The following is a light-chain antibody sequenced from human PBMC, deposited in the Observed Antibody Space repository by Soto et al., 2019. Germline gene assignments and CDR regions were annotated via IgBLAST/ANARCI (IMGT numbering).Light chain of an antibody. V-gene: IGKV1-13*02. CDR2: DAS. CDR1: QGISSA. J-gene: IGKJ3*01. Sequence: AIPLTQSPSSLSASVGDRVTITCRASQGISSALAWYQQKPGKAHKLLIYDASSLESGVPSRFSGSGSGTDFTLTISSLQPEDFATYYCQQFNSYPFTFGPGTKVDIK. CDR3: QQFNSYPFT.